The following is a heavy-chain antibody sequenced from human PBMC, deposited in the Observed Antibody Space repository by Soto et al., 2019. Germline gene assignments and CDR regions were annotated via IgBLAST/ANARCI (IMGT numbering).Heavy chain of an antibody. CDR1: GGSISSYY. D-gene: IGHD3-10*01. Sequence: SETLSLTCTVSGGSISSYYWSWIRQPPGKGLEWIGYIYYSGSTNYNPSLKSRVTISVDTSKNQFSLKLSSVTAADTAVYYCARRLIGYGSGATRYYYYMDVWGKGTTVTVSS. V-gene: IGHV4-59*08. J-gene: IGHJ6*03. CDR2: IYYSGST. CDR3: ARRLIGYGSGATRYYYYMDV.